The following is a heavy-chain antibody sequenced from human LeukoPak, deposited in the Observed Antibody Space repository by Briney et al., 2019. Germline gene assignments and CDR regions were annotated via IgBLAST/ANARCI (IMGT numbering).Heavy chain of an antibody. V-gene: IGHV3-20*04. CDR2: INWNGGST. D-gene: IGHD3-9*01. J-gene: IGHJ1*01. CDR1: GFTFDDYG. Sequence: GGSLRLSCAASGFTFDDYGMSWVRQAPGKGLEWVSGINWNGGSTGYADSVKGRFTISRDNAKNSLYLQMNSLRAEDTAVYYCARVYYDILTGYYLQHWGQGTLVTVSS. CDR3: ARVYYDILTGYYLQH.